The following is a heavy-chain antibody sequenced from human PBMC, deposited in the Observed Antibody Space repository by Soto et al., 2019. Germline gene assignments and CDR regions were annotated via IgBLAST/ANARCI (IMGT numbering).Heavy chain of an antibody. CDR3: XXXXEGYNFGAVY. D-gene: IGHD5-12*01. V-gene: IGHV1-69*01. J-gene: IGHJ4*02. CDR2: IIPKLGSA. CDR1: GGGNLRDYR. Sequence: QVQLVQSGAEVKEPGSSVKVSCKASGGGNLRDYRTTWVRRAPGQGLEWMGGIIPKLGSANYAQKFQGRVTITAXEXTXXXXXXXXXXXXXXXXXXXXXXXXEGYNFGAVYWGQGTPVTVSS.